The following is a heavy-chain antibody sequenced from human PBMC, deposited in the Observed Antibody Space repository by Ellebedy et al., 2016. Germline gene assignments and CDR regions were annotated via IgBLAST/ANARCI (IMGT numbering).Heavy chain of an antibody. CDR3: ARDNNEFGDSYFDL. V-gene: IGHV3-33*08. J-gene: IGHJ2*01. D-gene: IGHD1/OR15-1a*01. CDR1: GFTFADAW. Sequence: GESLKISXAASGFTFADAWMSWLRQAPGKGLEWVAVIWSDGSKHFYSDSVKGRFTISRDNSRNTLYLHLDSLRADDTAVYFCARDNNEFGDSYFDLWGRGTRLIVSS. CDR2: IWSDGSKH.